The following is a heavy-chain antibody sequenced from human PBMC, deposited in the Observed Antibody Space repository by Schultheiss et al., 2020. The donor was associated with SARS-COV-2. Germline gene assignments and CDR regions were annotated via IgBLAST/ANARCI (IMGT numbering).Heavy chain of an antibody. CDR2: IYTSGST. D-gene: IGHD3-10*01. Sequence: SETLSLTCTVSGGSISSYYWGWIRQPPGKGLEWIGSIYTSGSTNYNPSLKSRVTISVDTSKNQFSLKLSSVTAADTAVYYCARDPGARGHYYYYYGMDVWGQGTTVTVSS. V-gene: IGHV4-59*01. CDR1: GGSISSYY. J-gene: IGHJ6*02. CDR3: ARDPGARGHYYYYYGMDV.